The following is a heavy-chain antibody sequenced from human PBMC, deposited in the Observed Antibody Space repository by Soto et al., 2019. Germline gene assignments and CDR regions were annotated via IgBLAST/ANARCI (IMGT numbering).Heavy chain of an antibody. D-gene: IGHD6-13*01. J-gene: IGHJ6*01. CDR3: ARPLEQHQLGFGMDV. CDR1: GFTFSAYG. V-gene: IGHV3-33*01. CDR2: IWYDGSKI. Sequence: LRLSCAASGFTFSAYGMHWVRQAPGKGLEWVAVIWYDGSKIYYADSVKGRFTISRDNSKSTLYLQMNSLRAEDTAVYYCARPLEQHQLGFGMDVWGQGSPVTVSS.